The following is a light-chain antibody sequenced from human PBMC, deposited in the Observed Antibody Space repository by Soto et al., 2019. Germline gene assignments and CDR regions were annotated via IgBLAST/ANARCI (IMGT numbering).Light chain of an antibody. CDR1: QSVSSSY. CDR3: QQYGSSPTWT. CDR2: GAS. Sequence: EIVLTQSPGTLSLSPGERATLSCRSSQSVSSSYLAWYQQKPGQAPRRLIYGASSRATGIPDRFSGSGSGTDFTLTISRLEPEDFAGYYCQQYGSSPTWTFGQGTKVDIK. J-gene: IGKJ1*01. V-gene: IGKV3-20*01.